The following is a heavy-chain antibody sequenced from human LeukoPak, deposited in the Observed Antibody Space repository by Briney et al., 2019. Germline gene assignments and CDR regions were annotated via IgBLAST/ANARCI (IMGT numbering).Heavy chain of an antibody. CDR3: ARVHTSGWYYFDY. V-gene: IGHV4-31*03. D-gene: IGHD6-19*01. CDR1: GGSIISGGYY. J-gene: IGHJ4*02. Sequence: PSQTLSLTCTVAGGSIISGGYYWSWIRQHPGKGLECIGYIYYSGSTYYNPSLKSRLTISVDTSKNQFSLNLSSVTAADTALYYCARVHTSGWYYFDYWGQGTLVTVSS. CDR2: IYYSGST.